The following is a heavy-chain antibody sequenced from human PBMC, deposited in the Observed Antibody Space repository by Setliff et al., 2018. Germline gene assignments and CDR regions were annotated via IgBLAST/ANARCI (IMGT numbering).Heavy chain of an antibody. CDR1: GGSISSSNW. D-gene: IGHD2-8*02. CDR2: IYHSGST. V-gene: IGHV4-4*02. J-gene: IGHJ4*02. CDR3: TVYNTGSSKDHY. Sequence: SETLSLTCAVSGGSISSSNWWSWVRQPPGKGLEWIGEIYHSGSTNYNPSLKSRVTISADKSKNQFSLKLSSVTAADTAVYYCTVYNTGSSKDHYWGQGTPVTVSS.